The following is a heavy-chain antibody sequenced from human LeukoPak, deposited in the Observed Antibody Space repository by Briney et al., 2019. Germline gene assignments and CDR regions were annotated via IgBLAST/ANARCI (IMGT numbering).Heavy chain of an antibody. CDR2: IIPIFGTA. D-gene: IGHD3-22*01. V-gene: IGHV1-69*01. J-gene: IGHJ6*02. CDR3: ARDSSGYYYRGGQIYYYGMDV. Sequence: GASVKVSCKASGGTFSSYAISWVRQAPGQGLEWMGGIIPIFGTANYAQKFQGRVTITADESTSTAYMELSSLRSEDTAVYYCARDSSGYYYRGGQIYYYGMDVWGQGTTVTVPS. CDR1: GGTFSSYA.